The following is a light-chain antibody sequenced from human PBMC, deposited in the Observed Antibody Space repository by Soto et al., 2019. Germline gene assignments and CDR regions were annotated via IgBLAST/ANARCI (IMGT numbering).Light chain of an antibody. J-gene: IGKJ1*01. CDR1: QSMNSW. V-gene: IGKV1-5*01. Sequence: DIQLTQSPSTLSASVEDRATITCRASQSMNSWLAWYQQKPGEAPKVLIYDASILGTGVPSRFSGSGSGTEFTLTIGSLQPEDFATYYCLRYNAFSQTFGQGTKVEI. CDR3: LRYNAFSQT. CDR2: DAS.